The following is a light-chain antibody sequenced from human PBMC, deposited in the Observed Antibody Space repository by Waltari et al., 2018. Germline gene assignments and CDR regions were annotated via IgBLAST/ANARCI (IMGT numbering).Light chain of an antibody. V-gene: IGKV4-1*01. CDR3: QQFYSTPYT. Sequence: DIVMTQSPDSLAVSLGERATINCKSSQSVLYSSNNLNYLAWYQQKQGQPPKLLIYWASTRESGVPDRVSGSGSGTDFTLTISSLQAEDVAVYYCQQFYSTPYTFGQGTKLEIK. J-gene: IGKJ2*01. CDR2: WAS. CDR1: QSVLYSSNNLNY.